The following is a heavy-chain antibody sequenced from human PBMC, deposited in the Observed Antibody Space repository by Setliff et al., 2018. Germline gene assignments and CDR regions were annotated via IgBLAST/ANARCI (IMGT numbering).Heavy chain of an antibody. D-gene: IGHD6-19*01. Sequence: GASVKVSCKASGGTFSSYAISWVRQAPGQGLEWMGWISAYNGYTNYAQKLQGRVTMTTDTSTSTAYMELRSLRCDDTAVYYCARDWVRGGVAVAPGDYWGQGTLVTVSS. V-gene: IGHV1-18*01. CDR2: ISAYNGYT. CDR1: GGTFSSYA. J-gene: IGHJ4*02. CDR3: ARDWVRGGVAVAPGDY.